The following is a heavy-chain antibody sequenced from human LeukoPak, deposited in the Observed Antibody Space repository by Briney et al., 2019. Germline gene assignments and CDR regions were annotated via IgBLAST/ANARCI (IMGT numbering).Heavy chain of an antibody. Sequence: SETLSLTCTVSGGSIDSYYSSWIRQPPGKGLEWIGYIYYTGSTEYHPSLKSRVTISLDTSKNQFSLKLTSVTAADTAVYYCARVYQSAEYYFDYWGQGNLVSVSS. D-gene: IGHD2-2*01. J-gene: IGHJ4*02. CDR2: IYYTGST. CDR1: GGSIDSYY. V-gene: IGHV4-59*01. CDR3: ARVYQSAEYYFDY.